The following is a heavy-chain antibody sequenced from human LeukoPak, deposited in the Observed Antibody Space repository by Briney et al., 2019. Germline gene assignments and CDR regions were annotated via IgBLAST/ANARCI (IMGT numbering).Heavy chain of an antibody. V-gene: IGHV3-7*03. CDR2: IKQDGSEK. Sequence: TGGSLRLSCAAPGFTFSSYWMSWVRQAPGKGLEWVANIKQDGSEKYYVDSVKGRFTISRDNAKNSLYLQMNSLRAEDTAVYYCARDFPPDYGDYFDYWGQGTLVTVSS. CDR3: ARDFPPDYGDYFDY. CDR1: GFTFSSYW. D-gene: IGHD4-17*01. J-gene: IGHJ4*02.